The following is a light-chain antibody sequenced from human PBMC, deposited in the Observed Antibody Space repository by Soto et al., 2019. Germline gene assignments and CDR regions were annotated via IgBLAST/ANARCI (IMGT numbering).Light chain of an antibody. CDR1: SSNIGAGHD. Sequence: QSALTQPPSVSGAPGQTVTISCTGSSSNIGAGHDVHWYQQIPGAAPKLLIYGNNNRPSGIPDLFSASKSDSSAALTINGHQAEDQADYHCQSYDNRLGGSRMFGGGTQLTVL. V-gene: IGLV1-40*01. CDR2: GNN. J-gene: IGLJ3*02. CDR3: QSYDNRLGGSRM.